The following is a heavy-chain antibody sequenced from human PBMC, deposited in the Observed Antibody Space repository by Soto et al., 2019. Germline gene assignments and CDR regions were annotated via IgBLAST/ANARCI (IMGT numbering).Heavy chain of an antibody. D-gene: IGHD3-3*01. CDR1: GVTFSSYG. CDR2: IWYDGSNK. J-gene: IGHJ4*02. CDR3: AKEFWSGPFDY. V-gene: IGHV3-33*06. Sequence: PGGSVRLSCAASGVTFSSYGMHWVRQAPGKGLEWVAVIWYDGSNKYYADSVKGRFTISRDNSKNTLYLQMNSLRAEDTAVYYCAKEFWSGPFDYWGQGTLVTAPQ.